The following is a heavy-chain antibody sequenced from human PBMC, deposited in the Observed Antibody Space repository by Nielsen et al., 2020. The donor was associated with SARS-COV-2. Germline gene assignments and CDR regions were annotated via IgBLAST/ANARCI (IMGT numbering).Heavy chain of an antibody. Sequence: ASVKVSCKASGYTFTGYYMHWVRQAPGQGLEWRGRINPNSGGTNYAQKFQGRVTMTRDTSISTAYMELSRLRSDDTAVYYCASPSGPYYYMDVWGKGTTVTVSS. V-gene: IGHV1-2*06. CDR3: ASPSGPYYYMDV. CDR1: GYTFTGYY. J-gene: IGHJ6*03. CDR2: INPNSGGT.